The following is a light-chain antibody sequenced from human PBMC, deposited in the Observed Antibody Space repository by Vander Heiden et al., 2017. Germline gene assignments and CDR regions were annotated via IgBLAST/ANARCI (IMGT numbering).Light chain of an antibody. CDR2: WAS. Sequence: IVITESPHSLAVSLGERATINCKSSQSVLYSSNNKNYLAWYQQKPGQPPKLLIYWASTRESGVPDRFSGSGSGTDFTLTISSLQAEDVAVYYCQQYDSTPLTFGRGTEVEIK. V-gene: IGKV4-1*01. CDR1: QSVLYSSNNKNY. J-gene: IGKJ4*01. CDR3: QQYDSTPLT.